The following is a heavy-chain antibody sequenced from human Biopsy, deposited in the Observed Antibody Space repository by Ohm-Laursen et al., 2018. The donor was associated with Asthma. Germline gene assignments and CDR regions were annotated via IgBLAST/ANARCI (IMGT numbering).Heavy chain of an antibody. CDR3: ARQSGQDYGDSSGFDI. D-gene: IGHD3-22*01. CDR1: GFVFSQCG. V-gene: IGHV3-30*03. CDR2: VSSDGHNK. J-gene: IGHJ3*02. Sequence: SLRLSCTASGFVFSQCGMHWVRQGPGKGLEWVALVSSDGHNKYYEDSVKGRLTISRNNSRNRLYLQINRLTVEDSAVYFCARQSGQDYGDSSGFDIWGQGTKVAVSS.